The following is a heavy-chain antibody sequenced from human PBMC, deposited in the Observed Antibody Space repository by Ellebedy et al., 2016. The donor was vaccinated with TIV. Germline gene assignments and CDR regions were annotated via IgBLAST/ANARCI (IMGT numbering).Heavy chain of an antibody. CDR2: INPNTGDT. V-gene: IGHV1-2*04. CDR1: GDTFIGHY. D-gene: IGHD6-19*01. J-gene: IGHJ3*02. CDR3: ARASTAHSGGWYHDAFDI. Sequence: AASVKVSCKASGDTFIGHYMHWVRQAPGQGPEWMGWINPNTGDTKYGQKFQDWVTMTRDMTITTAYMEMTRLKSDDTAIYYCARASTAHSGGWYHDAFDIWGQGTQVTVSP.